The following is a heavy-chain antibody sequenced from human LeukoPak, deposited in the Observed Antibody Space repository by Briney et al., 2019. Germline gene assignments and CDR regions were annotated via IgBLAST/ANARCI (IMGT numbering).Heavy chain of an antibody. CDR3: ARAEYSSGWYIDSPTDYYYYGMDV. Sequence: GASVKVSCKASGGTFSSYAISWVRQAPGQGLEWMGGIIPIFGTANYAQKFQGRVTITADESTSTAYMELSSLRSEDTAVYYCARAEYSSGWYIDSPTDYYYYGMDVWGQGTTVTVS. J-gene: IGHJ6*02. CDR1: GGTFSSYA. V-gene: IGHV1-69*13. CDR2: IIPIFGTA. D-gene: IGHD6-19*01.